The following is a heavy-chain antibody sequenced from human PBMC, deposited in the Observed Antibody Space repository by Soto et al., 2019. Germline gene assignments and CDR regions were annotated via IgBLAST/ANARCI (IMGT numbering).Heavy chain of an antibody. Sequence: EVQLVESGGGLVQPGGSLRLSCAASEFTFSGRSVHWVRQAPGKGLVWVSGIDKVGTDSTYADSVKGRFTSSRDNSRNTVYLQMNSLRAEDTAVYYCAKKGLGSLATYCTTGDCHYAFDVWGQGTLVTVSS. J-gene: IGHJ3*01. CDR2: IDKVGTDS. CDR1: EFTFSGRS. CDR3: AKKGLGSLATYCTTGDCHYAFDV. D-gene: IGHD2-8*01. V-gene: IGHV3-74*01.